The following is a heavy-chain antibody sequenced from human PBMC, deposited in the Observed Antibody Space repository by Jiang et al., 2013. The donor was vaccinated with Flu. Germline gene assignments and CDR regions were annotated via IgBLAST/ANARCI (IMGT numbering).Heavy chain of an antibody. CDR3: ARSNPRDFWSGGLDY. Sequence: SGAEVKKPGASVKVSCKASGYTFTSYGISWVRQAPGQGLEWMGWISAYNGNTNYAQKLQGRVTMTTDTSTSTAYMELRSLRSDDTAVYYCARSNPRDFWSGGLDYWGQGTLVTVSS. CDR2: ISAYNGNT. CDR1: GYTFTSYG. V-gene: IGHV1-18*01. D-gene: IGHD3-3*01. J-gene: IGHJ4*02.